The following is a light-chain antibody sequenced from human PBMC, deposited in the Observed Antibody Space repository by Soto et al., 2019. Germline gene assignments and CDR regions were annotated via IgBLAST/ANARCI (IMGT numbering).Light chain of an antibody. Sequence: EIVLTQSPGTLSLSPGERATLSCRASQSIGSSNLAWYQQRYGQASRLLIYGASSRATDIPDRFSGSGSGTDFTLTINRLEPEDSAVYYCQQYGSSPSVTFGQGTRLE. CDR3: QQYGSSPSVT. V-gene: IGKV3-20*01. J-gene: IGKJ5*01. CDR1: QSIGSSN. CDR2: GAS.